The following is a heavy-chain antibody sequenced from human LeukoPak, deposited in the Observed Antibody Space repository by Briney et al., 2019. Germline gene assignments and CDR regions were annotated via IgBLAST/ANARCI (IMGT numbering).Heavy chain of an antibody. CDR3: AREFSSSPGVY. J-gene: IGHJ4*02. V-gene: IGHV3-30-3*01. D-gene: IGHD6-6*01. Sequence: GGSLRLSCAASGFTFSSYAMHWVRQAPGKGLEWVAVILYDGSNKYYADSVKGRLTISRDNSKNTLYLQTNSLRAEDTAVYYCAREFSSSPGVYWGQGTLVTVSS. CDR2: ILYDGSNK. CDR1: GFTFSSYA.